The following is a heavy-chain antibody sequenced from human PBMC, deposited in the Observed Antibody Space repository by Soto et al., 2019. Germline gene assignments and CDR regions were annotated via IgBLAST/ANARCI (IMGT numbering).Heavy chain of an antibody. Sequence: QVQLVESGGGVVQPGRSLRLSCAASGFTFSSYGMHWVRQAPGKGLEWVDVIWYDGSNKYYADSVKGRFTIARDNSKNTLNLKMNSLRAEDTAVYYCARDGTIVVVPAAMQRVYYFDYWGQGTLVTVSS. D-gene: IGHD2-2*01. J-gene: IGHJ4*02. CDR1: GFTFSSYG. CDR2: IWYDGSNK. CDR3: ARDGTIVVVPAAMQRVYYFDY. V-gene: IGHV3-33*01.